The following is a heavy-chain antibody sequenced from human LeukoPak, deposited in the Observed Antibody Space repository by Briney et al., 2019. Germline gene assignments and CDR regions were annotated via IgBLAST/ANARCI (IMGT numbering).Heavy chain of an antibody. CDR1: GFTFSDYY. Sequence: GGSLRLSCAASGFTFSDYYMSWIRQAPGKGLEWVSYISSSGSTIYYADSVKGRFTISRDNAKNSLYLQMNSLRAEDTAVYYCARDREANYGILTGSDYWGQGTLVTVSS. CDR3: ARDREANYGILTGSDY. J-gene: IGHJ4*02. V-gene: IGHV3-11*04. D-gene: IGHD3-9*01. CDR2: ISSSGSTI.